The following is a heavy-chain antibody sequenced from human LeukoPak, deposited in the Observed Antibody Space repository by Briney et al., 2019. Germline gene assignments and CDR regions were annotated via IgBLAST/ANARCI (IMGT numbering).Heavy chain of an antibody. V-gene: IGHV3-30-3*01. CDR2: ISYDGSSK. CDR1: GFTFSSYA. J-gene: IGHJ4*02. Sequence: GRSLRLSCAASGFTFSSYAMHWVRQAPGKGLEWVAVISYDGSSKYYADSVKGRFTISRDNSKNTLYLQMNSLRAEDTAVYYCARDSLRYFDWLFEDYFDYWGQGTLVTVSS. D-gene: IGHD3-9*01. CDR3: ARDSLRYFDWLFEDYFDY.